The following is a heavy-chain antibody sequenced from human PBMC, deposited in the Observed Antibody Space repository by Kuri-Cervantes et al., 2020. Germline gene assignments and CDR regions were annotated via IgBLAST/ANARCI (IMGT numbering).Heavy chain of an antibody. V-gene: IGHV3-66*01. J-gene: IGHJ1*01. CDR3: ARDNFRYDSSGYYYTGYFQH. D-gene: IGHD3-22*01. CDR1: GFTVSSNY. Sequence: GESLKISCTASGFTVSSNYMSWVRQAPGKGLEWVSVIYSGGSTYYADSVKGRFTISRDNSKNTLYLQMNSLRAEDTAVYYCARDNFRYDSSGYYYTGYFQHWGQGTLVTVSS. CDR2: IYSGGST.